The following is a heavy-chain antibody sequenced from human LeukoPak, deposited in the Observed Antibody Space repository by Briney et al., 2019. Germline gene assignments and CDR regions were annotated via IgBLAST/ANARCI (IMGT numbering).Heavy chain of an antibody. Sequence: SETLSLTCAVYGGSFSGYYWSWIRQPPGKGLEWIGEINHSGSTNYNPSLKSRVTISVDTSKNQFSLKLSSVTAADTAVYYCARVGGVMATTGAFDNWGQGTMVTVSS. V-gene: IGHV4-34*01. CDR1: GGSFSGYY. J-gene: IGHJ3*02. CDR2: INHSGST. CDR3: ARVGGVMATTGAFDN. D-gene: IGHD5-12*01.